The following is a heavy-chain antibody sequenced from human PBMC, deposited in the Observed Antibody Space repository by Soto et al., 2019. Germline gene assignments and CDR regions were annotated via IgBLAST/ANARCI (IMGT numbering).Heavy chain of an antibody. CDR2: ISVSDST. D-gene: IGHD2-15*01. CDR1: VFTFSNYA. V-gene: IGHV3-23*01. CDR3: ARDQGVVLALYYFDY. J-gene: IGHJ4*02. Sequence: GGSLRLSCAGSVFTFSNYAMSWVRQAPGKGLEWVSSISVSDSTYYADSVKGRFTMTRDTSTSTVYIELSSLRSEDTAVYYCARDQGVVLALYYFDYWGQGTLVTVSS.